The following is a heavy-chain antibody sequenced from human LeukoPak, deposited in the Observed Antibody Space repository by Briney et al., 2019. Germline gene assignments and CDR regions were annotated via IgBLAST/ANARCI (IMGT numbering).Heavy chain of an antibody. CDR2: VYYVGST. CDR1: GASIRSHH. V-gene: IGHV4-59*11. Sequence: SETLSLTCTVSGASIRSHHWTWIRQPPGEGLEWIGNVYYVGSTSYSPSLKSRVTISLDTSKNQFSLEMNSVTAADTAVYYCARSGDSSAYYSFWGQGILVTVSS. D-gene: IGHD3-22*01. CDR3: ARSGDSSAYYSF. J-gene: IGHJ4*02.